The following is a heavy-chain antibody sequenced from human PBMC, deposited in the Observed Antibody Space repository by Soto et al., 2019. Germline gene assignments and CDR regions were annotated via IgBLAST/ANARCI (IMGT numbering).Heavy chain of an antibody. CDR1: GYTFSNFG. J-gene: IGHJ5*02. CDR2: ISPNSEKT. V-gene: IGHV1-18*01. CDR3: SKAAKFYDFYMGFLVKDL. D-gene: IGHD3-3*01. Sequence: ASVKVSCKASGYTFSNFGISWVRQAPGEGLEWMGWISPNSEKTKIAQRFQGRVTMTTDISTSTSYLALRGLTSDHTAVYYCSKAAKFYDFYMGFLVKDLWGRVPPGTV.